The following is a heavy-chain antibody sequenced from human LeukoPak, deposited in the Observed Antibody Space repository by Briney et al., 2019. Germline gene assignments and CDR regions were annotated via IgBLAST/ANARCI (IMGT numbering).Heavy chain of an antibody. D-gene: IGHD4-11*01. CDR3: ARDPTPGMYYFDY. CDR2: IYYTGST. J-gene: IGHJ4*02. Sequence: SETLSLACTVSGDSINTGVYYWNWIRQHPGKGLEWIGYIYYTGSTYYNPSLKSRPAISLDTSKNRFSLRLSSVTAADTAVYYCARDPTPGMYYFDYWGQGNLVTVSS. V-gene: IGHV4-31*03. CDR1: GDSINTGVYY.